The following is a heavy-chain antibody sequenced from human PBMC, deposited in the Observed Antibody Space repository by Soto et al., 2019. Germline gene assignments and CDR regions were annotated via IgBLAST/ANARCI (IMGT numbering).Heavy chain of an antibody. V-gene: IGHV3-9*01. Sequence: EVQLVESGGGLVQPGRSLRLSCAASGFTFDDYAMHWVRQAPGKGLEWVSGISWNSGSIGYADSVKGRFTISRDNAKNSLYLQMNSLRAEDTALYYCAKAHYYYGSGTYFGYWGQGTLVTVSS. CDR1: GFTFDDYA. CDR2: ISWNSGSI. CDR3: AKAHYYYGSGTYFGY. J-gene: IGHJ4*02. D-gene: IGHD3-10*01.